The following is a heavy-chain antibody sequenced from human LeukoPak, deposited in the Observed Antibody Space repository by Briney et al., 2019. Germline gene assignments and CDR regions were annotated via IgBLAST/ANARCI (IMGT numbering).Heavy chain of an antibody. V-gene: IGHV3-13*01. CDR2: IGISGDT. Sequence: AGSMRLSCAASEFAFNRSVMHWVRQAIGKGLEWVSAIGISGDTYYSDSLRGRFVVSRENARNSMFLQMSSPRVGDSAVYYCARSRRSDNYQGDAFDLWGQGTVVIVSS. CDR1: EFAFNRSV. D-gene: IGHD1-1*01. J-gene: IGHJ3*01. CDR3: ARSRRSDNYQGDAFDL.